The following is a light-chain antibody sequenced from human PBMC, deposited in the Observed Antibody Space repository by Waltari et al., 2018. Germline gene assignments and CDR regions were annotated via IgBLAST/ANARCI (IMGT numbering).Light chain of an antibody. V-gene: IGKV4-1*01. CDR2: WAS. CDR1: QSVLYSSNNNNY. CDR3: QQYYTTPRT. Sequence: DIVMTQSPDSLAVSLGERATINCKSSQSVLYSSNNNNYLAWYRHKPGHPPKLLFSWASTRASGVPDRFSGSGSGTDFTLTISSLQAEDVAVYYCQQYYTTPRTFGQGTTVEIK. J-gene: IGKJ1*01.